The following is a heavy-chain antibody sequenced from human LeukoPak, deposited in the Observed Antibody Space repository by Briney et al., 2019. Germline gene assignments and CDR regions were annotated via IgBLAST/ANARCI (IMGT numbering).Heavy chain of an antibody. J-gene: IGHJ4*02. CDR1: GGSFSGYY. Sequence: SETLSLTCDVYGGSFSGYYWSWIRQPPRKERHWIGEINHSGSTNYNPSLKSRVTISVDPSKHQFALKLTAVTAPDSAVYCCAIGASGTGSPINYDHWAQGTLVTVSS. CDR2: INHSGST. CDR3: AIGASGTGSPINYDH. V-gene: IGHV4-34*01. D-gene: IGHD1-26*01.